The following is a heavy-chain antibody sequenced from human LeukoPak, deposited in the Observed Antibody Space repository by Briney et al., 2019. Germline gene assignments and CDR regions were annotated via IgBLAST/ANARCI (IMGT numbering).Heavy chain of an antibody. CDR1: GFTVSSSY. J-gene: IGHJ4*02. V-gene: IGHV3-53*01. D-gene: IGHD3-3*01. Sequence: PGGSLRLSCAASGFTVSSSYMSWVRQAPGKGLEWVSIIYSGGSTYYADSVKGRFTISRDNSKNTLYLQMNSLRAEDTAVYYCARDSTVRWSYWGQGTLVTVP. CDR3: ARDSTVRWSY. CDR2: IYSGGST.